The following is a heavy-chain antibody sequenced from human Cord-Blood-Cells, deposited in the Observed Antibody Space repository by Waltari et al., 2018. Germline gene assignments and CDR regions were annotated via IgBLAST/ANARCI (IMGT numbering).Heavy chain of an antibody. D-gene: IGHD6-13*01. CDR2: IYYSGST. V-gene: IGHV4-59*01. CDR3: ARSAGGFDY. Sequence: QVQLQESGPGLVKPSETLSLTCTVSGGSISSYYWSWIRQPPGKGLEWIGYIYYSGSTNYNPSLKSRVTISVDTSKNQFSLKLSSVTAADTAVYYCARSAGGFDYWGQGTLVTVSS. CDR1: GGSISSYY. J-gene: IGHJ4*02.